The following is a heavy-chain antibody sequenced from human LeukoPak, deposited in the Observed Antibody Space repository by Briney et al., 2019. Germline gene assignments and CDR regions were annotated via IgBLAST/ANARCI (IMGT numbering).Heavy chain of an antibody. CDR1: GFSFSNYW. CDR2: INSDGSST. Sequence: GESLRLSCAASGFSFSNYWMHWVRQAPGKGLVWVSRINSDGSSTTYADSVKGRFTISRDNAKDSLYLQMNSLRAEDTAVYYCAREHYNVLTGRGGYFDYWGQGTLVTVSS. V-gene: IGHV3-74*01. D-gene: IGHD3-9*01. CDR3: AREHYNVLTGRGGYFDY. J-gene: IGHJ4*02.